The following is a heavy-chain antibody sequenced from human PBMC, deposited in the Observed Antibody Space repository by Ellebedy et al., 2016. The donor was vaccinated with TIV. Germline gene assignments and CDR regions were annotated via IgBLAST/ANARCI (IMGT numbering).Heavy chain of an antibody. V-gene: IGHV3-30-3*01. CDR3: ARDLDKSSGWYGGAAY. J-gene: IGHJ4*02. CDR1: GFTFNSYA. D-gene: IGHD6-19*01. CDR2: ISYDGSSK. Sequence: PGGSLRLSCAASGFTFNSYAMHWVRQAPGKGLEWVAVISYDGSSKYYADSVKGRFTISRDNSMTTLYLQMNSLRAEDTAVYYYARDLDKSSGWYGGAAYWGQGTLVTVSS.